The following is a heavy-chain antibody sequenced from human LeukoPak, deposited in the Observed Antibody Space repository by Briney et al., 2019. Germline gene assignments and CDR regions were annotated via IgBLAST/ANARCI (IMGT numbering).Heavy chain of an antibody. CDR2: IYYSGST. J-gene: IGHJ5*02. V-gene: IGHV4-59*02. CDR3: ARLTVPLRFDP. D-gene: IGHD2-2*01. Sequence: SETLSLTCTVSGGSVSSYYWSWIRQPPGKGLEWIGYIYYSGSTNYNPSLKSRVTISVDTSKNQFSLKLNSVSAADTAVYYCARLTVPLRFDPWGQGTLVTVSS. CDR1: GGSVSSYY.